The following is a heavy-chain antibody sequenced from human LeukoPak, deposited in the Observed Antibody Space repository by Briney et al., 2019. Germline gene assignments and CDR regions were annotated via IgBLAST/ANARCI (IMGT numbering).Heavy chain of an antibody. J-gene: IGHJ4*02. V-gene: IGHV3-30*02. CDR2: IRYDGSNK. CDR3: AKEGRYYDSSGFDY. CDR1: GFTFSSYG. D-gene: IGHD3-22*01. Sequence: GGSLRLSCAASGFTFSSYGMHWVRQAPGKGLEWVAFIRYDGSNKYYADSVKGRFTISRDNSKNTLYLQMNSLRAEDTAVYYCAKEGRYYDSSGFDYWGQGTLVTVSS.